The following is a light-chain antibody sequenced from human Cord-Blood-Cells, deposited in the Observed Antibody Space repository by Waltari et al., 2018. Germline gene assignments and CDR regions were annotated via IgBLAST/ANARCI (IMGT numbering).Light chain of an antibody. V-gene: IGKV1-39*01. J-gene: IGKJ2*01. Sequence: DIQMTQSPSSLSASVGDRVTITCRASQSISSYLNWYQQKPGKAPKLLIYAASSLQSGVASRFSGSGSGTDFTLTISSLQPEEFATDYCQQSYSTPDTFGQGTKLEIK. CDR3: QQSYSTPDT. CDR1: QSISSY. CDR2: AAS.